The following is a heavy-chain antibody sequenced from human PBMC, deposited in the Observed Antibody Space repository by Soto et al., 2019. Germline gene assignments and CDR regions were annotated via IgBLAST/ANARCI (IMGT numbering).Heavy chain of an antibody. D-gene: IGHD3-3*01. V-gene: IGHV5-51*01. CDR1: AYNFAGYW. CDR3: ARGGVSTRTFDY. CDR2: IYPSDSDS. J-gene: IGHJ4*02. Sequence: PAESVTISCKGSAYNFAGYWIAWVAQMPGKGLELMGIIYPSDSDSRYRPSFQGQVTISADKSISSAYLQWSSLRASDTAMHYCARGGVSTRTFDYWGQGTTVTGSS.